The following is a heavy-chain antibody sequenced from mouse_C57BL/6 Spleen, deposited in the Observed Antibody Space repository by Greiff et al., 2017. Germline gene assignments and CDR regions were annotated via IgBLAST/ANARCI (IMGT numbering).Heavy chain of an antibody. Sequence: VQLQQSGAELVKPGASVKISCKASGYAFSSYWMNWVKQRPGKGLEWIGQIYPGDGDTNYNGKFKGKATLTADKSSSTAYMQLSSLTSEDSAVYFCARGEDGYYFDDWGQGTTLTVSS. J-gene: IGHJ2*01. V-gene: IGHV1-80*01. CDR2: IYPGDGDT. D-gene: IGHD2-3*01. CDR1: GYAFSSYW. CDR3: ARGEDGYYFDD.